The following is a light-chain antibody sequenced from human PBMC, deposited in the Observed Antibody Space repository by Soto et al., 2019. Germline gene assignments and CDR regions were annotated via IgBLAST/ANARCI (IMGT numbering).Light chain of an antibody. J-gene: IGKJ4*01. CDR1: QSVSKNY. CDR3: QQYGSSPLS. CDR2: GAS. Sequence: EIVLTQSPGTLSLFPGERATLSCRASQSVSKNYLAWYQQKPGQAPRLLIYGASTRATGIPDRFSGSGSGTDFTLTISRLEPEDFAVYYCQQYGSSPLSFGGGTKVDIK. V-gene: IGKV3-20*01.